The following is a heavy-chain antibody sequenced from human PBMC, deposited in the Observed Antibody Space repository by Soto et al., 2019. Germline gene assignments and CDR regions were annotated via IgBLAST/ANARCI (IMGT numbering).Heavy chain of an antibody. V-gene: IGHV4-59*08. D-gene: IGHD6-19*01. CDR1: GGSISSYY. J-gene: IGHJ4*02. Sequence: SETLSLTCPVSGGSISSYYWSWIRQPPGKGLEWIGYIYYSGSTNYNPSLKSRVTISVDTSKNQFSLKLSSVTAADTAVYYCATSGDSSGLDYWGQGTLVTVSS. CDR3: ATSGDSSGLDY. CDR2: IYYSGST.